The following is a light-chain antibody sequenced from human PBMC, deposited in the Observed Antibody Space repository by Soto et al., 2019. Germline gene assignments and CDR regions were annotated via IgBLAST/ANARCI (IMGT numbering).Light chain of an antibody. CDR2: GAS. J-gene: IGKJ1*01. CDR3: QHFNSYPLT. CDR1: HSISGW. V-gene: IGKV1-5*01. Sequence: DIQMTQSPSTVSASVGDRVTITCRASHSISGWLAWYQQKAGKAPKLLIYGASSLEAGVPSRFSGSGSGTEFTLSISSLQPDDVATYYCQHFNSYPLTFGQGTKV.